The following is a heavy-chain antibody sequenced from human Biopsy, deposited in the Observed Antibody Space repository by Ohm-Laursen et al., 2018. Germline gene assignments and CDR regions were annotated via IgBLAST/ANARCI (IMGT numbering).Heavy chain of an antibody. J-gene: IGHJ3*01. CDR2: IYPGGST. D-gene: IGHD3-22*01. Sequence: GTLSLTCNVSGGDINNYYWSWIRQPAGKGLEWIGRIYPGGSTNYNPSLKSRVTMSVDTSKKQLSLRLRSVTAADTAMYYCAGVVLGPTNDAFDLWGQGTMVVVSS. CDR1: GGDINNYY. V-gene: IGHV4-4*07. CDR3: AGVVLGPTNDAFDL.